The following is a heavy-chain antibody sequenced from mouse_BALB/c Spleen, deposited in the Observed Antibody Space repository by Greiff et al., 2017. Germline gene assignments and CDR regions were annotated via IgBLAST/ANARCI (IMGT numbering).Heavy chain of an antibody. CDR3: AREGLPLAYAMDY. CDR2: INPYNGDT. V-gene: IGHV1-20*02. CDR1: GYSFTGYF. Sequence: VQLKQSGPELMKPGASVKISCKASGYSFTGYFMNWVMQSHGKSLEWIGRINPYNGDTFYNQKFKGKATLTVDKSSSTAHMELRSLASEDSAVYYCAREGLPLAYAMDYWGQGTSVTVSS. D-gene: IGHD2-4*01. J-gene: IGHJ4*01.